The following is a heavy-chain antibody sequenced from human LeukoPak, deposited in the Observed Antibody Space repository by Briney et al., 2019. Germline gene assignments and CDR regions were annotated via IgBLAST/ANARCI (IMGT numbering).Heavy chain of an antibody. CDR3: AREVGFMDV. CDR2: ISGSGDSI. D-gene: IGHD5-12*01. J-gene: IGHJ6*03. CDR1: AFTLSSFS. V-gene: IGHV3-23*01. Sequence: CLRLACVASAFTLSSFSMTWVRQAPGKWREWVSVISGSGDSIYYADPVKGRSTISRDNSKNTLYLQMNTLRAEDTAVYYCAREVGFMDVWGKGTTVTVSS.